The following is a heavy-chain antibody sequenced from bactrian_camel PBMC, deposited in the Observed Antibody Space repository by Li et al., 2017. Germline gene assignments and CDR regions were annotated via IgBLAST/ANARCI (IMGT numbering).Heavy chain of an antibody. CDR1: RSTYIDNC. Sequence: HVQLVESGGDQVQTGGSLTLSCSAPRSTYIDNCMAWFRQAPGKEREGIAAIVLRDGSAYYADSVKGRFTISQGNAKSTVNLQMNSLKPEDTAMYYCAAARFSKYYSDYAANPERYNFWGQGTQVTVS. D-gene: IGHD4*01. V-gene: IGHV3-3*01. CDR3: AAARFSKYYSDYAANPERYNF. J-gene: IGHJ4*01. CDR2: IVLRDGSA.